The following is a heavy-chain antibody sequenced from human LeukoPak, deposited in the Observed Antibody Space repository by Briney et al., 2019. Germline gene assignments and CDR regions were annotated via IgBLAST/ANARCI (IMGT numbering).Heavy chain of an antibody. D-gene: IGHD3-22*01. Sequence: GGSLRLSCAASGFTFSTYSMSWVRQAPGKGLEWVSHISSSSDAIHYADSVKGRFTISRDNAKNSLYLQMNSLRAEDTAVYYCARDGAHYDRCLDIWGQGTMVTVSS. J-gene: IGHJ3*02. CDR3: ARDGAHYDRCLDI. V-gene: IGHV3-48*04. CDR2: ISSSSDAI. CDR1: GFTFSTYS.